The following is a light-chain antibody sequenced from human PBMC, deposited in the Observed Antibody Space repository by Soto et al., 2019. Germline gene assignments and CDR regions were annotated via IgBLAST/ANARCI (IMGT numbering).Light chain of an antibody. J-gene: IGLJ2*01. V-gene: IGLV2-14*01. CDR2: DVS. CDR3: SSYTSSSILDLVV. Sequence: QSALTQPASVSGSPGQSITISCTGTSSDVGGYNYVSWYQQHPGKAPKLMIYDVSNRPSGVSNRFSGSKSGNTASLTISGLQAEDEADYYCSSYTSSSILDLVVFGGGTKLTVL. CDR1: SSDVGGYNY.